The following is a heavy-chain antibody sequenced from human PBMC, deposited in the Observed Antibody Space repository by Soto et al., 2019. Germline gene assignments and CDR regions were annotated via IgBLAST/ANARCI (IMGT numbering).Heavy chain of an antibody. D-gene: IGHD5-18*01. CDR3: ARANVDTSVVNEYYFDY. J-gene: IGHJ4*02. V-gene: IGHV1-18*01. Sequence: ASVKVSCKASGYTFHNYGVNWVRQAPGHGLEWMGRISAYNYNTHYAQNFEGRVTMTTDTSTSTAYMELRSLRAEDTAVYYCARANVDTSVVNEYYFDYWGQGTLVTVSS. CDR1: GYTFHNYG. CDR2: ISAYNYNT.